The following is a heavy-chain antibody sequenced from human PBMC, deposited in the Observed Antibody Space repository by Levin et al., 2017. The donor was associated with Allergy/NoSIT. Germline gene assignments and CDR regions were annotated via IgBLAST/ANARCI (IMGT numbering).Heavy chain of an antibody. CDR2: IFNTGTT. CDR3: ARGFDGENAFDI. V-gene: IGHV4-59*01. J-gene: IGHJ3*02. D-gene: IGHD3-10*01. CDR1: GGSLTIYY. Sequence: KASETLSLTCTVSGGSLTIYYWSWIRQPPGKGLEWIGNIFNTGTTNYNPSLKSRVTISIDTSKNQFSLKLTSVTAADTAVYSCARGFDGENAFDIWGQGTMVTVSS.